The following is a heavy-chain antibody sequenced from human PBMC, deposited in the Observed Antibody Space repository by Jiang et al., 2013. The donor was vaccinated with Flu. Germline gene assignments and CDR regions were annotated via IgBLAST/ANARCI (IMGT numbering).Heavy chain of an antibody. D-gene: IGHD4-23*01. V-gene: IGHV1-46*01. CDR3: AREYYGGNSERYFDL. J-gene: IGHJ2*01. CDR2: INPSGGST. Sequence: GAEVKKPGASVKVSCKASGYTFTSYYMHWVRQAPGQGLEWMGIINPSGGSTSYAQKFQGRVTMTRDTSTSTVYMELSSLRSEDTAVYYCAREYYGGNSERYFDLWGRGTLVTVSS. CDR1: GYTFTSYY.